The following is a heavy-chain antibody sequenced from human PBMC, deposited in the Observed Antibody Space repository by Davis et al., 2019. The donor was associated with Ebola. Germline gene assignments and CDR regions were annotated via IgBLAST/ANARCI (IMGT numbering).Heavy chain of an antibody. J-gene: IGHJ6*04. CDR3: ARGWLRTGLDV. D-gene: IGHD5-18*01. CDR1: GDSVSGNSGA. Sequence: HSQTLSLTCAISGDSVSGNSGAWNWIRQSPSRGLEWLGRTYYTSKWYNDYAESVRSRITVNADTSKNQLSLQLNSVTPEDTALYYCARGWLRTGLDVWGEGTTVTVSS. V-gene: IGHV6-1*01. CDR2: TYYTSKWYN.